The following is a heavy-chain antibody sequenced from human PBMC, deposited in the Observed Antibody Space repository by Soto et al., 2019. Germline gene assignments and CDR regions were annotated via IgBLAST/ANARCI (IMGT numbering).Heavy chain of an antibody. V-gene: IGHV4-59*01. Sequence: PSETLSLTCTVAGDSISSFHWSWIRQPPGKGLEWIGYIYYSGSTNYNPSLKSRVTISVDTSKNQFSLKLSSVTAADTAVYYCARGRYCSGGSCYPTPTDFDYWGQGTLVTVSS. CDR2: IYYSGST. J-gene: IGHJ4*02. D-gene: IGHD2-15*01. CDR1: GDSISSFH. CDR3: ARGRYCSGGSCYPTPTDFDY.